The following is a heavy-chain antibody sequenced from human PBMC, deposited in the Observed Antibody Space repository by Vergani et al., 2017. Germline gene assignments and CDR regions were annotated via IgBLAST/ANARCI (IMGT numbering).Heavy chain of an antibody. Sequence: EVQLVQSGAEVKKPGESLKISCQGSGYSITNYWIAWVRQRTGKGLEWMGIIYAGDSDVRYSPSFQGQVNMSVDKSLSTAYLQWISMKASDTATYYCAKTHDFSSLYSSYNWFYPWVQRTQVTVSS. CDR1: GYSITNYW. CDR2: IYAGDSDV. J-gene: IGHJ5*02. D-gene: IGHD3-3*01. CDR3: AKTHDFSSLYSSYNWFYP. V-gene: IGHV5-51*03.